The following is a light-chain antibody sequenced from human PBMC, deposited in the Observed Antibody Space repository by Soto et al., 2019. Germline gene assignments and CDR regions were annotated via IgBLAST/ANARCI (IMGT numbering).Light chain of an antibody. CDR3: CSYAGSRWV. CDR2: EVN. Sequence: QSVLTQPASVFGAPGQSITFPLTGNRYDIGNFNLVSWYQQYPGKAPKLILYEVNKRPLGVSDRFSGSKSGNTASLTISGLQAEDEADYHCCSYAGSRWVFGGGTKVTVL. CDR1: RYDIGNFNL. V-gene: IGLV2-23*02. J-gene: IGLJ3*02.